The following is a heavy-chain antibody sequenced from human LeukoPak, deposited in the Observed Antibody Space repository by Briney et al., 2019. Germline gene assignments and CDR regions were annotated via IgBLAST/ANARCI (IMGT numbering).Heavy chain of an antibody. D-gene: IGHD3-22*01. J-gene: IGHJ4*02. CDR2: INPNSGGT. CDR1: GYTFTSYG. Sequence: ASVKVSCKASGYTFTSYGISWVRQAPGQGLEWMGQINPNSGGTNYAQKFQDRVTMTRDTSISTAYMELSGLKSDDTAMYYCAGGRYYYDRSGYYEDYWGQGTLVTVSS. CDR3: AGGRYYYDRSGYYEDY. V-gene: IGHV1-2*06.